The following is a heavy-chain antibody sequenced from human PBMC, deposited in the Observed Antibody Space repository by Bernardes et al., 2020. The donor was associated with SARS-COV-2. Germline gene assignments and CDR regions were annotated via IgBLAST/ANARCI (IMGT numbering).Heavy chain of an antibody. CDR1: GYDFTNYW. V-gene: IGHV5-51*01. J-gene: IGHJ4*02. Sequence: GESLKISCKGSGYDFTNYWIGWVRQMPGKGLEWMGIIYPGDSDTRYSPSFQGQVTISADKSISTAYLQWSSLEASDTAMYYCTRRTPLPYDFCDYWGQGTLVTVSS. D-gene: IGHD3-3*01. CDR3: TRRTPLPYDFCDY. CDR2: IYPGDSDT.